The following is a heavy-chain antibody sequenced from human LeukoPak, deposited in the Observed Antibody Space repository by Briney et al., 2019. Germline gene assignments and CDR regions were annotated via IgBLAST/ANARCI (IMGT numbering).Heavy chain of an antibody. Sequence: GASVKVSCKASGYTFTSYDINWVRQAPGQGLEWMGGIIPIFGTANYAQKLQGRVTITADESTSTAYMELSSLRSEDTAVYYCARVLRGYSYGYFDYWGQGTLVTVSS. V-gene: IGHV1-69*13. CDR3: ARVLRGYSYGYFDY. J-gene: IGHJ4*02. CDR1: GYTFTSYD. D-gene: IGHD5-18*01. CDR2: IIPIFGTA.